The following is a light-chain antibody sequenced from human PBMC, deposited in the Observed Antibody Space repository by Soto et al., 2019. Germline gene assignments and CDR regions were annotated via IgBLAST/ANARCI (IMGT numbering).Light chain of an antibody. Sequence: DVVMTQSPLSLPVTLGQPASISCGSSQSLVHTDGNTYLNWFRLRPGQSTRRLIYKVSNRDSGVPDRFSGGGAGTDFTLKISRVAAEDVGVYYCMQATHWPYTFGQGTKLEIK. CDR1: QSLVHTDGNTY. V-gene: IGKV2-30*02. CDR2: KVS. J-gene: IGKJ2*01. CDR3: MQATHWPYT.